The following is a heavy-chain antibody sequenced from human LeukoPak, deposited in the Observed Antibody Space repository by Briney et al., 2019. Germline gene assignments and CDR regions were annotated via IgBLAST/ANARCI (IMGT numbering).Heavy chain of an antibody. CDR1: GGSFSGYY. J-gene: IGHJ4*02. CDR2: IYYSGST. Sequence: PSETLSLTCAVYGGSFSGYYWSWIRQPPGKGLEWIGYIYYSGSTNYNPSLKSRVTISVDTSKNQFSLKLNSVTAADTAVYYCASMYSSGWYYFDNWGQGTLVTVST. CDR3: ASMYSSGWYYFDN. V-gene: IGHV4-59*01. D-gene: IGHD6-19*01.